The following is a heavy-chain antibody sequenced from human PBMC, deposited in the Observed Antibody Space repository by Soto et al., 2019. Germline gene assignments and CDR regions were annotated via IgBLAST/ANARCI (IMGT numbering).Heavy chain of an antibody. CDR1: GYTFTSYD. J-gene: IGHJ5*02. V-gene: IGHV1-8*01. Sequence: QVQLVQSGAEVKKPGASVKVSCKASGYTFTSYDINWVRQATGQGLEWMGWMNPNSGNTGYAQKFQGRVTMTRNTSISTPYMDLSSLRSEDTAVYYCARGYISSWPRQTENWFDPWGQGTLVTVSS. CDR2: MNPNSGNT. D-gene: IGHD6-13*01. CDR3: ARGYISSWPRQTENWFDP.